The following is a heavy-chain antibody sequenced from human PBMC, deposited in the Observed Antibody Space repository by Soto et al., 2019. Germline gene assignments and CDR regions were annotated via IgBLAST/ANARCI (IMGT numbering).Heavy chain of an antibody. CDR1: GFTFSNYA. D-gene: IGHD1-26*01. J-gene: IGHJ4*02. CDR3: ARPDWEGGSYPDY. CDR2: ISYDGSNK. V-gene: IGHV3-30-3*01. Sequence: QVQLVESGGGVVQPGRSLRLSCAASGFTFSNYAMHWVRQDPGKGLEWVAVISYDGSNKYYADYVKGRFTISRDNSKNTLYLQMNSLRAEDTAMYYCARPDWEGGSYPDYWGQGTLVTVSS.